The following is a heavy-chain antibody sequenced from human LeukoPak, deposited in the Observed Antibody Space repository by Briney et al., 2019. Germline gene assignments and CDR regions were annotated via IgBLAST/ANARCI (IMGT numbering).Heavy chain of an antibody. CDR3: ARWSQGLPTNKISYNFDY. CDR1: GYTFTGYY. V-gene: IGHV1-2*02. Sequence: ASVKVSCKASGYTFTGYYMHWVRQAPGQGLEWMGWINPNSGGTNYAQKFQGRVTMTRDTSNSTAYMELSRLRSDDTAVYSCARWSQGLPTNKISYNFDYWGQGTLVTVSS. CDR2: INPNSGGT. J-gene: IGHJ4*02. D-gene: IGHD1-1*01.